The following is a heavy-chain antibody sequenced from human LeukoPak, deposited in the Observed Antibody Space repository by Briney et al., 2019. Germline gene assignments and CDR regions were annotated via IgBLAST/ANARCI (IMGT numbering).Heavy chain of an antibody. J-gene: IGHJ4*02. CDR3: ARGRGLNYYDSSGYGY. V-gene: IGHV1-2*02. Sequence: ASVKVSCKASGYSFSSYSISWVRQAPGQGLEWMGWINPNRGGTNYAQKFQGRVTMTRDTSISTAYMELSRLRSDDTAVYYCARGRGLNYYDSSGYGYWGQGTLVTVSS. CDR2: INPNRGGT. CDR1: GYSFSSYS. D-gene: IGHD3-22*01.